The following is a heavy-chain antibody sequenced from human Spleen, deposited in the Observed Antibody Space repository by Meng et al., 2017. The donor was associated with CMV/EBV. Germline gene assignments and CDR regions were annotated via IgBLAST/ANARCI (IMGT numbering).Heavy chain of an antibody. CDR2: ISSSSSYI. Sequence: GGSLRLSCAASGFTFSSYSMNWVRQAPGKGLEWVSSISSSSSYIYYADSVKGRFTISRDNAKNSLYLQMNSLRVDDTAVYYCARGPRWLDPWGQGTLVTVSS. CDR3: ARGPRWLDP. V-gene: IGHV3-21*01. CDR1: GFTFSSYS. J-gene: IGHJ5*02.